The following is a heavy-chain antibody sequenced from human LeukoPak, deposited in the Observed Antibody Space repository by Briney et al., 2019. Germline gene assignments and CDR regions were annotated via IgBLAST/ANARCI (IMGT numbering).Heavy chain of an antibody. J-gene: IGHJ6*03. CDR2: IYYSGST. V-gene: IGHV4-39*07. CDR3: ARVLYYYYYHMDV. CDR1: GGSISSSSYY. Sequence: PSETLSLTCTVSGGSISSSSYYWGWIRQPPGKGLVWIGSIYYSGSTYYNPSLKSRVTISVDTSKNQFSLKLRSVTAADTAVYYCARVLYYYYYHMDVWGKGTTVTVSS.